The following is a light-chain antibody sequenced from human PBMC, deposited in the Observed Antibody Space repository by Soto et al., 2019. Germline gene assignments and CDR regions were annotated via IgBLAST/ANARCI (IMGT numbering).Light chain of an antibody. CDR2: GAS. J-gene: IGKJ2*01. Sequence: EIGLTQSPGTLSLSPGDRATVSCRASESLRNNYLAWYQQKPGQAPRLLIYGASTKTAGIPDRFSGSGLGTDFTLTITTLEPDDFAVYFCHHYRFRRDSFGHGTRL. V-gene: IGKV3-20*01. CDR1: ESLRNNY. CDR3: HHYRFRRDS.